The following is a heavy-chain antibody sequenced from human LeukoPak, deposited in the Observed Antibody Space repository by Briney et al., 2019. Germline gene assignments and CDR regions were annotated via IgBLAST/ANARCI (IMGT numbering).Heavy chain of an antibody. D-gene: IGHD5-12*01. J-gene: IGHJ4*02. CDR2: ILYSGTT. V-gene: IGHV4-59*08. CDR3: ARMGGYSGYATH. Sequence: SENLSLNCTVSGGSISSYNWSWIRQPPGKGLEWIGYILYSGTTNSNPSLKSRVNISLDTSNNQISLKLTSVTAADTAVYFCARMGGYSGYATHWGQGILVTVSS. CDR1: GGSISSYN.